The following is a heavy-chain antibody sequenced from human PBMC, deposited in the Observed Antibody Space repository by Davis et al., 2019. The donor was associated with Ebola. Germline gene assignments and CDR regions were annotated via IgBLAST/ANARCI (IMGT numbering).Heavy chain of an antibody. D-gene: IGHD4-17*01. Sequence: GESLKISCAASGFTFSSYWMSWVRQAPGKGLEWVANIKQDGSEKYYVDSVKGRFTISRDNAKNSLYLQMNSLRDEDTAVYYCARDPLDDYGDYYGMDVWGKGTTVTVSS. V-gene: IGHV3-7*01. CDR2: IKQDGSEK. CDR1: GFTFSSYW. J-gene: IGHJ6*04. CDR3: ARDPLDDYGDYYGMDV.